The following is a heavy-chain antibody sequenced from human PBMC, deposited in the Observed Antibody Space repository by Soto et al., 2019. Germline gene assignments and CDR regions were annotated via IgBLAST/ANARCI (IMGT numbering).Heavy chain of an antibody. CDR1: GGSISSGGYF. D-gene: IGHD2-8*01. CDR2: VYFSGST. Sequence: QVQLQESGPGLVKPSQTLSLTCNVSGGSISSGGYFWSWIRQHPGKGLEWIGYVYFSGSTYYNPSLKSRVTLSADTSNNQFSLKLTSVTAADTAVYYCVREAVYLRWFDPWGQGTLVTVSS. V-gene: IGHV4-31*03. CDR3: VREAVYLRWFDP. J-gene: IGHJ5*02.